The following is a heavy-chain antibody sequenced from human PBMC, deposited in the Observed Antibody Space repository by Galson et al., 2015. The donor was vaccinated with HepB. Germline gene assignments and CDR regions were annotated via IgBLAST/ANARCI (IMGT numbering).Heavy chain of an antibody. Sequence: SLRLSCAASGFTFSSYAMHWVRQAPGKGLEWVAVISYDGSNKYYADSVKGRFTISRDNSKNTLYLQMNSLRAEDTAVYYCARDGKGSGSYYNPEGAFDIWGQGTMVTVSS. CDR1: GFTFSSYA. D-gene: IGHD3-10*01. CDR2: ISYDGSNK. V-gene: IGHV3-30*04. CDR3: ARDGKGSGSYYNPEGAFDI. J-gene: IGHJ3*02.